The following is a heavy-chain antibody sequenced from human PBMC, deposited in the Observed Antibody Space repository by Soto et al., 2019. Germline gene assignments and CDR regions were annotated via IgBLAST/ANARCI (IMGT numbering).Heavy chain of an antibody. V-gene: IGHV3-30-3*02. CDR3: AKLLTRDFWSGYYTANYNWFDP. J-gene: IGHJ5*02. D-gene: IGHD3-3*01. CDR1: GFTFSSYA. CDR2: ISYDGSNK. Sequence: GVLRLSCAASGFTFSSYAMHWVRQAPGKGLEWVAVISYDGSNKYYADSVKGRFTISRDNSKNTLYLQMDSLRAEDTAVYYCAKLLTRDFWSGYYTANYNWFDPWGQGTLVTVSS.